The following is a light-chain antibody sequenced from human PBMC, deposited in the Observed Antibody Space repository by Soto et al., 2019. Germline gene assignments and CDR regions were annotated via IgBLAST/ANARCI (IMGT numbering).Light chain of an antibody. CDR1: QTISNY. CDR2: AAS. Sequence: DIQLTQSPSSLSASVGDRVTIICRASQTISNYLNWYQQKPGKAPKLLIYAASSLQVGVPSRVGGRGSGTEFTLTISSPHPDDFATYYCQQTYSSPLAFCGGTKVEMK. CDR3: QQTYSSPLA. V-gene: IGKV1-39*01. J-gene: IGKJ4*01.